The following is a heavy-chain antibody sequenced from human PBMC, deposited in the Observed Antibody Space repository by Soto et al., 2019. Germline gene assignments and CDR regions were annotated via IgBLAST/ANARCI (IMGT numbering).Heavy chain of an antibody. J-gene: IGHJ4*02. Sequence: GGSLRLSXAASGFTFSSYAMSWVRQAPGKGLEWVSAISGSGGSTYYADSVKGRFTISRDNSKNTLYLQMNSLRAEDTAVYYCAKDVCSGGSCFYYFNYWGQGTLVTVSS. D-gene: IGHD2-15*01. CDR3: AKDVCSGGSCFYYFNY. V-gene: IGHV3-23*01. CDR1: GFTFSSYA. CDR2: ISGSGGST.